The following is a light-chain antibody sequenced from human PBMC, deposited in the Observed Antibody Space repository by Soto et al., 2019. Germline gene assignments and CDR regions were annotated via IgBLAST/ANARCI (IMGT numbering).Light chain of an antibody. Sequence: EILLTQSPATLSLSPGERATLSCRASESVSSYLAWYRQKPGQAPRLLMYDASTRATGIPARFSGSGSGTDFTLTISSLAPEDFAVYYCQQRGTWPCTFHQGTKVEIK. CDR1: ESVSSY. J-gene: IGKJ1*01. CDR2: DAS. V-gene: IGKV3-11*01. CDR3: QQRGTWPCT.